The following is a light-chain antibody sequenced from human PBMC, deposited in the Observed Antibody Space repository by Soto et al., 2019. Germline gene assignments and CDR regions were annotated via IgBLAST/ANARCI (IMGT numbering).Light chain of an antibody. J-gene: IGKJ3*01. CDR3: QQYDNLPLS. Sequence: DIQMTQSPSSLSASVGDRVTITCQASQDISNYLNWYQQKPGKAPKLVISDASNLETGAPSRFSGSGSGTDLTFTISSLKPEDIGTYFCQQYDNLPLSFCPGTKVEI. CDR1: QDISNY. V-gene: IGKV1-33*01. CDR2: DAS.